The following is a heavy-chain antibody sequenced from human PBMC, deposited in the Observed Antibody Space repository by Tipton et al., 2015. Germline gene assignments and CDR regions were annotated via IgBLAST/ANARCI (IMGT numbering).Heavy chain of an antibody. J-gene: IGHJ5*02. CDR2: ITADGSDT. V-gene: IGHV3-74*01. D-gene: IGHD2-8*01. CDR1: GFTFSSNW. Sequence: SLRLSCEASGFTFSSNWMHWVRQAPGKGLVWVSRITADGSDTGYADSVQGRFTISRDNTRNTLYLQMHSLRADDTAVYYCAREVSHIVLMIHGGGSWFDPWGQGTLVTVSS. CDR3: AREVSHIVLMIHGGGSWFDP.